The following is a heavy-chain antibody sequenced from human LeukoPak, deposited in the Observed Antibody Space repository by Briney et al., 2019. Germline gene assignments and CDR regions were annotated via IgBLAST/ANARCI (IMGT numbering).Heavy chain of an antibody. CDR3: ARPQGSSWYVAFDI. CDR1: GGSISGSSYY. D-gene: IGHD6-13*01. J-gene: IGHJ3*02. CDR2: IYYNGNT. Sequence: SETLSLTCTVSGGSISGSSYYRGWIRQPPGKGLEWIGSIYYNGNTYYNPSLKSRVTISVDTSKNQFSLKLSSVTAADTAVYYCARPQGSSWYVAFDIWGQGTMVTVSS. V-gene: IGHV4-39*01.